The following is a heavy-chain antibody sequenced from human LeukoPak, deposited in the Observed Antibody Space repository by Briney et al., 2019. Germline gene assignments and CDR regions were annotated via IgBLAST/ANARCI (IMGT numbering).Heavy chain of an antibody. Sequence: PSETLSLTCTVPGYSISSGYYWGWIRQPPGKGLEWIGSIYHSGSTYYNPSLKSRVTISVDTSKNQFSLKLSSVTAADTAVYYCARDHLANLASRLFDPWGQGTLVTVSS. J-gene: IGHJ5*02. CDR1: GYSISSGYY. V-gene: IGHV4-38-2*02. CDR3: ARDHLANLASRLFDP. CDR2: IYHSGST. D-gene: IGHD3-3*01.